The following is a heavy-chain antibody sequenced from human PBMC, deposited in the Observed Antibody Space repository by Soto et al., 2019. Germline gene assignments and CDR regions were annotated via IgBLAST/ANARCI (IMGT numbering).Heavy chain of an antibody. J-gene: IGHJ6*02. D-gene: IGHD3-22*01. CDR2: ISPKSGSI. Sequence: GASVKVSCKTSGYTFTRNGISWVRQAPGQGLEWMGWISPKSGSIKYAQKFQGRVIMTTDTSTSTAYMELRSLRSDDMAVYYCVKDRDSNSWPSRDVWGPGTTVTAP. CDR3: VKDRDSNSWPSRDV. CDR1: GYTFTRNG. V-gene: IGHV1-18*03.